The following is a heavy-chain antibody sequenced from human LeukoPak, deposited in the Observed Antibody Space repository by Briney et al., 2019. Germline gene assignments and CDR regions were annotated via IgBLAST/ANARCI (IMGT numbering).Heavy chain of an antibody. V-gene: IGHV3-30*02. D-gene: IGHD5-12*01. CDR2: TRYDGNNK. J-gene: IGHJ4*02. CDR1: GFTFSSYG. Sequence: GGSLRLSCAASGFTFSSYGMHSVRQAPGKGLEWVVFTRYDGNNKYYTDSVKGRFTVSRDNSKNTLYLQMNSLRAEDTAVYYCAKDGYSGYDGYYFDYWGQGTLVTVSS. CDR3: AKDGYSGYDGYYFDY.